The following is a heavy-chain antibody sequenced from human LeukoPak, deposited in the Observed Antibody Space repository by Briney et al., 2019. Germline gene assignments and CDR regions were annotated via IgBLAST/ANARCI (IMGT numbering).Heavy chain of an antibody. CDR2: IYTSGST. CDR3: ARAYCGGDCQFDY. Sequence: PSETLSLTCAGSGGSISSYYWSWIRQPAGKGLEWIGRIYTSGSTNYNPSLKSRVTMSIDTSKNQFSLKLSSVTAADTAVYYCARAYCGGDCQFDYWGQGTLVTASS. D-gene: IGHD2-21*02. V-gene: IGHV4-4*07. J-gene: IGHJ4*02. CDR1: GGSISSYY.